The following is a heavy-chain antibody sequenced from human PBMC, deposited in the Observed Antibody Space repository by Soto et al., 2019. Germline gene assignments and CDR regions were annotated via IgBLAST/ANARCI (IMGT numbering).Heavy chain of an antibody. CDR3: AKPKDQQLVVNWFDP. V-gene: IGHV3-23*01. CDR1: GFTFSSYA. J-gene: IGHJ5*02. D-gene: IGHD6-13*01. CDR2: ISGSGGST. Sequence: GSLRLSCAASGFTFSSYAMSWVRQAPGKGLEWVSAISGSGGSTYYADSVKGRFTISRDNSKNTLYLQMNSLRAEDTAVYYCAKPKDQQLVVNWFDPWGQGTLVTVSS.